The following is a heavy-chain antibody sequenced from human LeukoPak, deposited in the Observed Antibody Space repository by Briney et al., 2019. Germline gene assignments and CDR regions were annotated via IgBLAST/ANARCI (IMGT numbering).Heavy chain of an antibody. V-gene: IGHV3-23*01. CDR3: AKRGGESGGWGFFDY. CDR1: GFTFSNYG. J-gene: IGHJ4*02. CDR2: KGNSAGDT. D-gene: IGHD6-19*01. Sequence: GGSLRLSCAAAGFTFSNYGMCWVRQPPGKGLEWASCKGNSAGDTFYAESVRGRFTISRDNSRNTLFLEMNSLRVEDTAIYYCAKRGGESGGWGFFDYWGPGALVTVSS.